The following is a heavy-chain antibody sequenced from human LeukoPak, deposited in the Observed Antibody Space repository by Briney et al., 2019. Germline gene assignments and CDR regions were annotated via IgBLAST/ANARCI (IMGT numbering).Heavy chain of an antibody. CDR1: GGSISSSSYY. D-gene: IGHD2-2*01. J-gene: IGHJ6*02. CDR2: IYYSGST. V-gene: IGHV4-39*02. Sequence: SETLSLTCTSSGGSISSSSYYWGWIRQPPGKGLEWIGNIYYSGSTYYNPSLKSRVTMSVDTSENHFSLKLTSVTAADTATYYCARGDCSSTSCSAGILYHYGLDVWDQGTTVTVSS. CDR3: ARGDCSSTSCSAGILYHYGLDV.